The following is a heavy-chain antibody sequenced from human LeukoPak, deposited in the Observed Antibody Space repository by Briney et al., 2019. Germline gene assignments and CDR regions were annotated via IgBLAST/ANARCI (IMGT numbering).Heavy chain of an antibody. CDR3: ARGGWGYCSSTSCAGARYFDY. J-gene: IGHJ4*02. D-gene: IGHD2-2*01. CDR1: GGSFSGYY. V-gene: IGHV4-34*01. CDR2: INHSGST. Sequence: PSETLSLTCAVYGGSFSGYYWSWIRQPPGKGLEWIGEINHSGSTNYNPSLKSRVTISVDTSKNQFSLKRSSVTAADTAVYYCARGGWGYCSSTSCAGARYFDYWGQGTLVTVSS.